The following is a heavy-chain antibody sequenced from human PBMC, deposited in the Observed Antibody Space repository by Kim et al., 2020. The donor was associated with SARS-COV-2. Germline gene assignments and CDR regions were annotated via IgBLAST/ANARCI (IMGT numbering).Heavy chain of an antibody. D-gene: IGHD3-10*01. CDR1: GFTFSSYG. Sequence: GGSLRLSCAASGFTFSSYGMHWVRQAPGKGLEWVAVISYDGSNKYYADSVKGRFTISRDNSKNTLYLQMNSLRAEDTAVYYCAKDKALKTGSGSYSLSFAFDIWGQGTMVTVSS. CDR3: AKDKALKTGSGSYSLSFAFDI. J-gene: IGHJ3*02. V-gene: IGHV3-30*18. CDR2: ISYDGSNK.